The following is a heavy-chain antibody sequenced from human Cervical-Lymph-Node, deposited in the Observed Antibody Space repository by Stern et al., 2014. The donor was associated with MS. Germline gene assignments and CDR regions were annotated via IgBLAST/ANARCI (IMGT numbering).Heavy chain of an antibody. D-gene: IGHD6-19*01. V-gene: IGHV1-3*01. CDR2: INAGNGNK. CDR3: ARGGSGSSNRFMDV. CDR1: GYTFTSYA. J-gene: IGHJ6*02. Sequence: QVQLVQSGAEVKKPGASVKVSCKASGYTFTSYAMHWVRQAPGQRLEWMGWINAGNGNKKYSQKFQGRVTITRDTSASTAYMERSSLRSEDTAVYYCARGGSGSSNRFMDVWGQGPTLTVSS.